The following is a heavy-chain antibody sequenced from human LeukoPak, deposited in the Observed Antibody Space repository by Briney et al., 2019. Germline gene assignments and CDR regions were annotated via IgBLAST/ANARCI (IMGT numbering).Heavy chain of an antibody. CDR2: ISAYNGNT. CDR3: AREACSGGSCYYRTINWFDP. V-gene: IGHV1-18*01. Sequence: ASVKVSCKAFGYTFTSYGISWVRQAPGQGLEWMGWISAYNGNTNYAQKLQGRVTMTTDTSTSTAYMELRSLRSDDTAVYYCAREACSGGSCYYRTINWFDPWGQGTLVTVSS. J-gene: IGHJ5*02. D-gene: IGHD2-15*01. CDR1: GYTFTSYG.